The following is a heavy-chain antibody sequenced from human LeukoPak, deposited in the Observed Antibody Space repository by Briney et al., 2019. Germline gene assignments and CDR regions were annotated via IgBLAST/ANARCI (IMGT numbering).Heavy chain of an antibody. CDR2: ISGSGGST. Sequence: GGSLRLSCAASGFTFSSYAMSWVRQAPGKGLEWVSAISGSGGSTYYADSVKGRFTISRDNSKNTLYLQMNSLRAEDTAVYSCAKTGAITIFGVESSPYYYYGMDVWGQGTTVTVSS. CDR3: AKTGAITIFGVESSPYYYYGMDV. J-gene: IGHJ6*02. V-gene: IGHV3-23*01. CDR1: GFTFSSYA. D-gene: IGHD3-3*01.